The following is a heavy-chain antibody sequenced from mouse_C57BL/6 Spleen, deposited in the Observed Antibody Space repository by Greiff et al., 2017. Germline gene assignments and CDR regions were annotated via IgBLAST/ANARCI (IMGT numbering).Heavy chain of an antibody. CDR2: IYPRDGST. D-gene: IGHD2-3*01. V-gene: IGHV1-78*01. Sequence: VKLMESDAELVKPGASVKISCKVSGYTFTDHTIHWMKQRPEQGLEWIGYIYPRDGSTKYNEKFKGKATLTADKSSSTAYMQLNSLTSEDSAVYFCARDDGNYGVYAMDYWGQGTSVTVSS. J-gene: IGHJ4*01. CDR3: ARDDGNYGVYAMDY. CDR1: GYTFTDHT.